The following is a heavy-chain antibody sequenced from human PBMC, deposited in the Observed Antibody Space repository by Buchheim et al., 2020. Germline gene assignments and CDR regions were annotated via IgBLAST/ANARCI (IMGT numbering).Heavy chain of an antibody. V-gene: IGHV4-34*01. J-gene: IGHJ3*02. D-gene: IGHD6-19*01. CDR2: INHSGST. CDR1: GGSFSGYY. CDR3: ATARVSVAGRGSWLTDGDAFDI. Sequence: QVQLQQWGAGLLKPSETLSLTCAVYGGSFSGYYWSWIRQPPGKGLEWIGEINHSGSTNYNPSLKSRVTISVDTSKNQFSLKLSSVTAADTAVYYCATARVSVAGRGSWLTDGDAFDIWGRGT.